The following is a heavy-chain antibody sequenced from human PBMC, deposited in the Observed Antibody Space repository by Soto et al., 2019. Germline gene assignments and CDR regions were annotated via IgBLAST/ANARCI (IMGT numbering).Heavy chain of an antibody. CDR1: GGYISSSSYY. CDR3: ARHTPAISISDH. J-gene: IGHJ4*02. Sequence: SETLSLTSTVSGGYISSSSYYWGWIRQPPGKGLEWIGSIYYSGSTYYNPSLKSRVTISVDTSKNQFSLKLSSVTAADTAVYYCARHTPAISISDHWGQGTLVTVSS. CDR2: IYYSGST. V-gene: IGHV4-39*01. D-gene: IGHD2-15*01.